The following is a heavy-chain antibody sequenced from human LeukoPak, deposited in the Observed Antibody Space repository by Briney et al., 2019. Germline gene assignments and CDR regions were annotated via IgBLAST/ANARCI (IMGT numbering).Heavy chain of an antibody. J-gene: IGHJ4*02. V-gene: IGHV4-39*01. CDR1: GGSISSSCYY. CDR3: ADVSGSSASHY. D-gene: IGHD3-10*01. CDR2: IYYSGST. Sequence: PSETLSLTCTVSGGSISSSCYYWGWIRQPPGKGLVGIGSIYYSGSTYYNPSLKSRVTISVDMSKNQCSLKLSSVTSADTAVYYCADVSGSSASHYWGQGTLVTGSS.